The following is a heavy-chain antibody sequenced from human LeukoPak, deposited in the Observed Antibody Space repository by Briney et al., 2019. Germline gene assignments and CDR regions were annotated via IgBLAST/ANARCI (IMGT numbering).Heavy chain of an antibody. CDR2: IGTAGDT. CDR3: ARDDSSSDAFDI. Sequence: PGGSLRLSCAASGFTFSSYDMHWVRQATGKGLEWVSAIGTAGDTYYPGSVKGRFTTSRENAKNSLYLQMNSLRAGDTAVYYCARDDSSSDAFDIWGQGTMVTVSS. V-gene: IGHV3-13*01. D-gene: IGHD6-19*01. J-gene: IGHJ3*02. CDR1: GFTFSSYD.